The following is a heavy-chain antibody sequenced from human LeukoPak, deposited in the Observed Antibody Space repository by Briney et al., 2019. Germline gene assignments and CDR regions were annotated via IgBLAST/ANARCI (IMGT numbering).Heavy chain of an antibody. J-gene: IGHJ4*02. V-gene: IGHV3-23*01. D-gene: IGHD4-23*01. CDR3: AKALYGGHDY. CDR1: GFTFSTYA. Sequence: GGSLRLSCAASGFTFSTYAMSWVRQAPGKGLECVSALSGNGNTIYYADSVKGRFTISRDNSKNALSLQMNSLRAEDTAVYYCAKALYGGHDYWGQGTLVTVSS. CDR2: LSGNGNTI.